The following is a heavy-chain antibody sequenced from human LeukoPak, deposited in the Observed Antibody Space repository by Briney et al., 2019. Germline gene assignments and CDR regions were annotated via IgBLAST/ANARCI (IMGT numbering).Heavy chain of an antibody. CDR2: INSDGSST. J-gene: IGHJ3*02. V-gene: IGHV3-74*01. Sequence: GGSLRLSCAASGFIFSSYWMHWVRHAPGKGLVWVSRINSDGSSTSYADSVKGRFTISRDNAKNTLYLQMNSLRAEDTAVYYCARSYYYGSGYDLEDAFDIWGQGTMVTVSS. CDR1: GFIFSSYW. CDR3: ARSYYYGSGYDLEDAFDI. D-gene: IGHD3-10*01.